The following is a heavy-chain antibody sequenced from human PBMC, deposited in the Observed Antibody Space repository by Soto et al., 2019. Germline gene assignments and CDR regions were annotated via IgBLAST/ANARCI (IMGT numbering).Heavy chain of an antibody. V-gene: IGHV4-34*01. D-gene: IGHD6-19*01. J-gene: IGHJ4*02. CDR2: INHSGST. CDR1: GGSFSGYY. CDR3: ARGLRNTAVAVFDY. Sequence: PSETLCLTCPVYGGSFSGYYWSWIRQPPGKGLEWIGEINHSGSTNYNPSLKSRVTISVDTSKNQFSLKLSSVTAADTAVYYCARGLRNTAVAVFDYWGQGTLVTVSS.